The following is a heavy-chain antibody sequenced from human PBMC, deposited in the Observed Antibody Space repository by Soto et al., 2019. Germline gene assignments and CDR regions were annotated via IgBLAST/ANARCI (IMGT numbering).Heavy chain of an antibody. CDR3: AKVRTPEPYYYYYGMDV. V-gene: IGHV3-23*01. CDR1: GFAFGSYA. Sequence: EVQLLESGGGLEQPGGSLRLSCAASGFAFGSYAMSWVRQAPGKGLEWVSALSGSGSSTYYADSVKGRFTISRDNSKNTLYLQMNSLRAEDTAVYYCAKVRTPEPYYYYYGMDVWGQGTTVTVSS. J-gene: IGHJ6*02. CDR2: LSGSGSST. D-gene: IGHD1-26*01.